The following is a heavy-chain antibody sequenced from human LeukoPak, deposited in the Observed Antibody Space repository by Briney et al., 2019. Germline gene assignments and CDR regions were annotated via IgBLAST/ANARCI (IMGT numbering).Heavy chain of an antibody. Sequence: PSETLSLTCSVSGDSVSRSDSYWDWIRQPPGKGLEWIGTIYFSGRTYYGPSLKSRVTMSVDPPNNQFSLNLWSVTAADTAVYYCARRRYYDGSGYLEWGQGTLLSVSS. J-gene: IGHJ1*01. CDR1: GDSVSRSDSY. CDR3: ARRRYYDGSGYLE. CDR2: IYFSGRT. D-gene: IGHD3-22*01. V-gene: IGHV4-39*01.